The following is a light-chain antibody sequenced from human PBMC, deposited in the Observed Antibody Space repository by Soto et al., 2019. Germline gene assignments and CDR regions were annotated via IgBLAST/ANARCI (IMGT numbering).Light chain of an antibody. V-gene: IGKV3-20*01. J-gene: IGKJ2*01. CDR1: EDVSSSY. CDR3: QQYSRSPFT. Sequence: EIVLTHSPGTLALSPGARATLSCRASEDVSSSYLVWYQQTHGQPPRLLIFGTSTSATGIPDRFSGSGSGTDFTLTISRLEPEDFAVYYCQQYSRSPFTFGQGTKLEIK. CDR2: GTS.